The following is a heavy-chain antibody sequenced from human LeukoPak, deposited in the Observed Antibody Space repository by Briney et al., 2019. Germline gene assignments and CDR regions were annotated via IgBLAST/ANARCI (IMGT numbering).Heavy chain of an antibody. Sequence: GGSLRLSCAASGFTFDDYAMHWVRQAPGKGLEWVSGISWDSGSVVYADSVKGRFTISRDNAKNSLYLQMNSLRAEDTALYYCSKGGTTMVRGAYFDYWGQGTLVTVSS. J-gene: IGHJ4*02. CDR3: SKGGTTMVRGAYFDY. CDR1: GFTFDDYA. D-gene: IGHD3-10*01. V-gene: IGHV3-9*01. CDR2: ISWDSGSV.